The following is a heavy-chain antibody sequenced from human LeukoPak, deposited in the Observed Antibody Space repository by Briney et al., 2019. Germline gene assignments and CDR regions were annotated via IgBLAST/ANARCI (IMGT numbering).Heavy chain of an antibody. CDR3: ARDNSVGETAWWFDP. CDR1: GYTFTSYY. D-gene: IGHD1-26*01. CDR2: INPSGSSA. J-gene: IGHJ5*02. Sequence: WASVKVSCKASGYTFTSYYMHWVRQAPGQGLEWMGFINPSGSSAAYAQKFQGRLTMTRDMFTSTDYMELTSLTSDDTAVYYCARDNSVGETAWWFDPWGQGTLVTVSS. V-gene: IGHV1-46*01.